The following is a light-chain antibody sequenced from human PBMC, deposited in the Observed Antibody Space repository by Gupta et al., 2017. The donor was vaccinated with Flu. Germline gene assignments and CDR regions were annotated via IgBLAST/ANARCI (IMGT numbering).Light chain of an antibody. V-gene: IGLV1-47*01. CDR3: AAWDDSLSGLV. Sequence: QSVLNQPSSASGTPGQRVTISCSGRFSNIGSNFVYWYQQLPGTAPKLLIYKNNQRPSGVPDRFSGSKSGTSASLAISGLRSEDEADYYCAAWDDSLSGLVFGGGTKLTVL. CDR2: KNN. CDR1: FSNIGSNF. J-gene: IGLJ2*01.